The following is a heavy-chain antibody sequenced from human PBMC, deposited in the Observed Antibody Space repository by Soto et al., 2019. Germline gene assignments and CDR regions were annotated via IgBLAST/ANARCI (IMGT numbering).Heavy chain of an antibody. CDR3: ARGGSSSSRGYFDY. CDR2: IYYSGST. D-gene: IGHD6-6*01. V-gene: IGHV4-59*01. CDR1: GGSISSNY. J-gene: IGHJ4*02. Sequence: SETLSLTCTVSGGSISSNYWSWIRQPPGKGLEWIGYIYYSGSTNYNPSLKSRVTISVDTSKNQFSLKLSSVTAADTAVYYCARGGSSSSRGYFDYWGQGTLVTVSS.